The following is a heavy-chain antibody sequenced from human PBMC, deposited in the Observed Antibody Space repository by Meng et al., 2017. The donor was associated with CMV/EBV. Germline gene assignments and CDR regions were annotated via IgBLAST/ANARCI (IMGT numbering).Heavy chain of an antibody. V-gene: IGHV3-7*01. CDR1: GFTFSSYW. CDR2: IKQGGSEK. CDR3: ARDSQYYDILTGYSRFYAFDI. D-gene: IGHD3-9*01. Sequence: GESLKISCAASGFTFSSYWMSWVRQAPGKGLEWVANIKQGGSEKYHVDSVEGRFTLSRDNAKNSLYLQMNSLRAEDTAVYYCARDSQYYDILTGYSRFYAFDIWGQGTMVTVSS. J-gene: IGHJ3*02.